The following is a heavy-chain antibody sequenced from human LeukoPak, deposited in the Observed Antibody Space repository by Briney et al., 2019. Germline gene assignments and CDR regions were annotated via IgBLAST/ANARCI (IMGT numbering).Heavy chain of an antibody. V-gene: IGHV6-1*01. Sequence: SQTLSLTCDISGDSVSSNSASWTWIRQSPSRGLEWLGRTYYRSKWYNDYAVSVKSLITINPDTSRNHFSLQLSSVTPEDTAVYYCVRGFYTMSVWGQGTTVTVSS. D-gene: IGHD3-22*01. CDR3: VRGFYTMSV. CDR1: GDSVSSNSAS. J-gene: IGHJ6*02. CDR2: TYYRSKWYN.